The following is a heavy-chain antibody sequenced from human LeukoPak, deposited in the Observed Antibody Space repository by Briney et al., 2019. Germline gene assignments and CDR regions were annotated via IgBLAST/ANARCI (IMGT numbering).Heavy chain of an antibody. CDR1: GGSFSGYY. Sequence: SETLSLTCAVYGGSFSGYYWSWIRQPPGKGLEWIGEINHSGSTNYNPSLKSRVTISVDTSKNQFSLKLSSVTAADTAVYYCARHGRGYDYVWGSYRYGGFDYWGQGTLVTVSS. CDR2: INHSGST. J-gene: IGHJ4*02. V-gene: IGHV4-34*01. D-gene: IGHD3-16*02. CDR3: ARHGRGYDYVWGSYRYGGFDY.